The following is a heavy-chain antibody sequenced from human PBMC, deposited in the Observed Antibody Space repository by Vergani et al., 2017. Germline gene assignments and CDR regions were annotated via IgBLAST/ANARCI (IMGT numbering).Heavy chain of an antibody. CDR1: GFTFSSYW. CDR2: INSDGSST. V-gene: IGHV3-74*01. CDR3: ARDDYDILTGYYTPYYYYYGMDV. J-gene: IGHJ6*02. D-gene: IGHD3-9*01. Sequence: EVQLLESGGGLVQPGGSLRLSCAASGFTFSSYWMHWVRQAPGKGLVWVSRINSDGSSTSYADSVKGRFTISRDNAKNTLYLQMNSLRAEDTAVYYCARDDYDILTGYYTPYYYYYGMDVWGQGTTVTVSS.